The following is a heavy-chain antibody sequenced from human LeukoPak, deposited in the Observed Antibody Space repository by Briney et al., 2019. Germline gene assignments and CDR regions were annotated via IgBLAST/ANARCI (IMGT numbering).Heavy chain of an antibody. CDR3: ARDLLSGYSSGWYRSGRGYYYMDV. J-gene: IGHJ6*03. Sequence: ASVKVSCKASGYTFTSYYMHWVRQAPGQGLEWMGIINPSGGSTSYAQKFQGRVTMTRDTSTSTVYMELSSLRSEDTAVYYCARDLLSGYSSGWYRSGRGYYYMDVWGKGTTVTISS. D-gene: IGHD6-19*01. CDR2: INPSGGST. CDR1: GYTFTSYY. V-gene: IGHV1-46*01.